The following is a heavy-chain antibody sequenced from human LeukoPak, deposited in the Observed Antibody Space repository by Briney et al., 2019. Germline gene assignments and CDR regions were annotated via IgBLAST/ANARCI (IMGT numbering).Heavy chain of an antibody. V-gene: IGHV5-51*01. Sequence: KPGESLKISCKGSGYSFTNYWIGWVRQMPGKGLEWMGIIYPGDSDTRYIPSFQGQVTISADKSISTAYLQWSSLKASDTAMYYCARQRYYFDFSGYYHDYWGQGTLVIVSA. CDR3: ARQRYYFDFSGYYHDY. J-gene: IGHJ4*02. CDR1: GYSFTNYW. D-gene: IGHD3-22*01. CDR2: IYPGDSDT.